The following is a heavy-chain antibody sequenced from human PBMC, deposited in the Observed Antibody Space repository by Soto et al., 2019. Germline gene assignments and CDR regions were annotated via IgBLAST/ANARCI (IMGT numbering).Heavy chain of an antibody. CDR3: ARGRGSGYPRRRNWFDP. CDR1: GGSFSGYY. Sequence: QVQLQQWGAGLLKPSETLSLTCAVNGGSFSGYYWSWIRQPPGKGLEWIGEINHSGSTNYNPSLKSRVTISADTSKNQFSLKLSSVTAADTAVYYCARGRGSGYPRRRNWFDPWGQGTLVTVSS. D-gene: IGHD3-22*01. J-gene: IGHJ5*02. CDR2: INHSGST. V-gene: IGHV4-34*01.